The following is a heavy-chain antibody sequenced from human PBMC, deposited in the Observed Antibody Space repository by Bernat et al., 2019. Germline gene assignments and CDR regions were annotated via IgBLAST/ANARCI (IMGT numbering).Heavy chain of an antibody. D-gene: IGHD2-2*01. CDR1: GFTFSSYA. CDR3: ARDKWVYCSSTSCYADAFDI. CDR2: ISYDGSNK. Sequence: QVQLVESGGGVVQPGRSLRLSCAASGFTFSSYAMHWVRQAPGKGLEWVAVISYDGSNKYYADSVKGRFTISRDNSKNTLYLQMNSLRAEDTAVYYCARDKWVYCSSTSCYADAFDIWGQGTMVTVSS. J-gene: IGHJ3*02. V-gene: IGHV3-30*01.